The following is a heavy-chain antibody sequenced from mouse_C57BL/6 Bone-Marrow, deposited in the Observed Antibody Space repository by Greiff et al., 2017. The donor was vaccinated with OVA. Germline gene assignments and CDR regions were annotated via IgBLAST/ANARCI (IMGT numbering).Heavy chain of an antibody. J-gene: IGHJ3*01. CDR2: IRLKSDNYAT. CDR1: GFTFSNYW. V-gene: IGHV6-3*01. CDR3: TGDGYYVPCAY. D-gene: IGHD2-3*01. Sequence: EVKLMESGGGLVQPGGSMKLSCVASGFTFSNYWMNWVRQSPETGLEWVAQIRLKSDNYATHYAESVKGRFTISRDDSKSSVYLQMNNLRAEDTGIYYCTGDGYYVPCAYWGQGTLVTVSA.